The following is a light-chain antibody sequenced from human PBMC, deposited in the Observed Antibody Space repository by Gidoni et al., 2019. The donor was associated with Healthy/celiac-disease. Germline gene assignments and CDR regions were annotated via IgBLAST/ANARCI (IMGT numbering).Light chain of an antibody. CDR3: MQALQTPCT. CDR2: LGS. V-gene: IGKV2-28*01. Sequence: DIVITQSPLSLPVTPGEPASISCRSSQSLLPCNGYHYLDWYLQKPGHSLQLLIYLGSNRASGAPDRFSGSGSGTYFTLKISRVEAEDVGVYYCMQALQTPCTFGQGTKLEIK. CDR1: QSLLPCNGYHY. J-gene: IGKJ2*02.